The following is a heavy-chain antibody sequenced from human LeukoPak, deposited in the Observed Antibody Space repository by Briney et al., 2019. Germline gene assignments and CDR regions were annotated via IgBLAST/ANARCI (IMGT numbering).Heavy chain of an antibody. CDR1: GFTFSSYW. J-gene: IGHJ4*02. Sequence: GGSLRLSCAASGFTFSSYWMTWVRQAPGKGLEWVANIKQDGSEKYYVDSVKGRFTISRDNAKNSLYLQMNSLRAEDTAVYYCARSVLTGTDYFDYWGPGTLVTVSS. CDR2: IKQDGSEK. V-gene: IGHV3-7*01. CDR3: ARSVLTGTDYFDY. D-gene: IGHD1-7*01.